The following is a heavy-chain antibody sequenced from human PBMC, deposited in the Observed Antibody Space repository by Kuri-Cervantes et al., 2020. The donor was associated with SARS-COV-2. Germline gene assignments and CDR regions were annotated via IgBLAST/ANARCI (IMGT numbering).Heavy chain of an antibody. D-gene: IGHD2-15*01. CDR3: AGLGYCSGGSCYHYYYGMDV. V-gene: IGHV1-69*13. CDR2: IIPIFGTA. CDR1: GGTFRRYA. J-gene: IGHJ6*02. Sequence: SVKVSCKSTGGTFRRYAIRWVRQAPGQGLEWMGGIIPIFGTANYAQKFQGRVTITADESTSTACMELSSLRSEETAVYYCAGLGYCSGGSCYHYYYGMDVWGQGTTVTVSS.